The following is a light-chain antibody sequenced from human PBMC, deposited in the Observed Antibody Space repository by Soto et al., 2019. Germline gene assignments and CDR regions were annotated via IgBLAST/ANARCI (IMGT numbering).Light chain of an antibody. V-gene: IGKV3-11*01. Sequence: EIVLTQSPATLSLSPGERATLSCRASQSVSRHLAWYQQKPGRAPRLLIYDASNRATGIPARFSGSGSGTDFTLTISSLEPEDFAVYYCQQRNNWPPVTFGGGTKLEIK. CDR1: QSVSRH. J-gene: IGKJ4*01. CDR2: DAS. CDR3: QQRNNWPPVT.